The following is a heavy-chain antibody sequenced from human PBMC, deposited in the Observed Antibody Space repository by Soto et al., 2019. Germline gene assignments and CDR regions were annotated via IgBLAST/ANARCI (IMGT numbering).Heavy chain of an antibody. D-gene: IGHD3-22*01. CDR2: INHSGST. CDR1: GGSISRGDYY. J-gene: IGHJ4*02. Sequence: SGTMSLACSVSGGSISRGDYYWSWIRQPPGEGLEWIGEINHSGSTNYNRSLKSRVTISVDTSKNQFSLKLSSVPAADTAVYYCARSYRHYSDSSGYLDYWGQGTLFTVSS. CDR3: ARSYRHYSDSSGYLDY. V-gene: IGHV4-34*01.